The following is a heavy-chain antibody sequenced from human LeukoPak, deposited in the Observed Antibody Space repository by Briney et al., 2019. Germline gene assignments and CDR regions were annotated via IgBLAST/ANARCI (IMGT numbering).Heavy chain of an antibody. V-gene: IGHV3-53*01. Sequence: GGYLRLSCAASGFTVSSNYMTWVRQAPGKGLEWVSIIYSSGSTYYADSLKGRFTMSRDNSKNTVYLQINSLRADDTAVYYCANLPRGAYWGQGTLVTVSS. CDR3: ANLPRGAY. CDR2: IYSSGST. CDR1: GFTVSSNY. D-gene: IGHD3-10*01. J-gene: IGHJ4*02.